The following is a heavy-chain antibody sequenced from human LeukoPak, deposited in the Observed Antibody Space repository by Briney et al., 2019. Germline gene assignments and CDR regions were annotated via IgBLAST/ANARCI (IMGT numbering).Heavy chain of an antibody. Sequence: GGTLRLSCAASGFTFSSYGMSWVRQAPGKGLEWVSAISGSGGSTYYADSVKGRFTISRDNAKNSLYLQMNSLTAEDTAVYYCARESFAARWDWGQGTLVTVSS. D-gene: IGHD6-6*01. J-gene: IGHJ4*02. V-gene: IGHV3-23*01. CDR1: GFTFSSYG. CDR2: ISGSGGST. CDR3: ARESFAARWD.